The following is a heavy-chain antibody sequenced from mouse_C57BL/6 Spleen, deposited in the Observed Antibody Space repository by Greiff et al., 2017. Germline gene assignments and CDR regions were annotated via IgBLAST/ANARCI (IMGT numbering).Heavy chain of an antibody. Sequence: LQESGPELVKPGASVKISCKASGYTFTDYYINWVKQRPGQGLEWIGWIYPGSGNTKYNEKFKGKATLTVDTSSSTAYMQLSSLTSEDSAVYFCARSLHYYGSRGYYAMDYWGQGTSVTVSS. J-gene: IGHJ4*01. D-gene: IGHD1-1*01. CDR3: ARSLHYYGSRGYYAMDY. V-gene: IGHV1-84*01. CDR2: IYPGSGNT. CDR1: GYTFTDYY.